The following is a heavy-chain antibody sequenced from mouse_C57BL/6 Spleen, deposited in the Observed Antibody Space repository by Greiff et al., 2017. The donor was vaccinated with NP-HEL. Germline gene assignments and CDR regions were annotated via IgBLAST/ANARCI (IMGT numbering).Heavy chain of an antibody. CDR1: GYTFTSYW. CDR2: IDPSDSYT. V-gene: IGHV1-50*01. J-gene: IGHJ2*01. Sequence: VQLQQPGAELVKPGASVKLSCKASGYTFTSYWMQWVKQRPGQGLEWIGEIDPSDSYTNYNQKFKGKSTLTVDKSSSTAYMQLSSLTSEDSAVYYCAFYGSSFDYWGQGTTLTVSS. CDR3: AFYGSSFDY. D-gene: IGHD1-1*01.